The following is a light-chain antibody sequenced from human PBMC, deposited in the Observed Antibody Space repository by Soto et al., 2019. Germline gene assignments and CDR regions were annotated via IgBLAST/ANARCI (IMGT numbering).Light chain of an antibody. V-gene: IGKV3-20*01. CDR2: GAI. Sequence: EIVLTQSPGTLSLSPGQRGTLSCRASQNIRSNYVAWFQQKPGQPPRLLIYGAINRASGIPDRFSGSGSGTEFTLTISSLEPEDVVVYYCQQYHSPPLTFGQGTKVEFK. J-gene: IGKJ1*01. CDR3: QQYHSPPLT. CDR1: QNIRSNY.